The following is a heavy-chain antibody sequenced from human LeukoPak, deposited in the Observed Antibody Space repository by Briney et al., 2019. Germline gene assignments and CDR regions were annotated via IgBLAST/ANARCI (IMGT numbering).Heavy chain of an antibody. CDR1: GGSFSGYY. D-gene: IGHD2-21*02. V-gene: IGHV4-59*08. Sequence: SETLSLTCAVYGGSFSGYYWSWIRQPPGKGLEWIGYIYYSGSTNYNPSLKSRVTISVDTSKNQFSLKLSSVTAADTAVYYCARPHITANDAFDIWGQGTMVTVSS. CDR2: IYYSGST. CDR3: ARPHITANDAFDI. J-gene: IGHJ3*02.